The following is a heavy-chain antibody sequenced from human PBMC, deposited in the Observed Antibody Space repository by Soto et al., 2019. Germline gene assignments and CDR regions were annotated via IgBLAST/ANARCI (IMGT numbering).Heavy chain of an antibody. V-gene: IGHV1-18*01. CDR2: ISAHTGSS. D-gene: IGHD3-22*01. Sequence: QVQLVQSGAEVKKPGASVKVSCKASGYTFTSSGMSWVRQAPGQGLEWMGWISAHTGSSEYAQRFQGRVTMTTHRSTSPAYMELRSLRSDDTAVYYCARAFFYQGSDSRGYSFDAFDFWGPGTLVTVSS. J-gene: IGHJ3*01. CDR1: GYTFTSSG. CDR3: ARAFFYQGSDSRGYSFDAFDF.